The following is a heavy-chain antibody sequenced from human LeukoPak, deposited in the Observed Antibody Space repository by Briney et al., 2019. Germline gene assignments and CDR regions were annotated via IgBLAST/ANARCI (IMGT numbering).Heavy chain of an antibody. CDR3: AKDLGRIDAFDI. CDR1: GFTFSSYS. D-gene: IGHD2-15*01. J-gene: IGHJ3*02. V-gene: IGHV3-23*01. Sequence: GGSLRLSCAASGFTFSSYSMNWVRQAPGKGLAWVSVISGSGGSTYYADSVKGRFTISRDNSKNTLYLQMNSLRAEDTAVYYCAKDLGRIDAFDIWGQGTMVTVSS. CDR2: ISGSGGST.